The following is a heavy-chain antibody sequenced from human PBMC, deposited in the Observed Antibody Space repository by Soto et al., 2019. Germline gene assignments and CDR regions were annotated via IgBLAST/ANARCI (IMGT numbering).Heavy chain of an antibody. Sequence: QVQLVESGGGVVQPGRSLRLSCAASGFTFSSYGMHWVRQAPGKGLEWVAVISYDGSNKYYADSVKGRFTISRDNXXNTLYLQMNSLRAEDTAVYYCAKDRYYDSSGYIDYWGQGTLVTVSS. D-gene: IGHD3-22*01. J-gene: IGHJ4*02. CDR3: AKDRYYDSSGYIDY. CDR1: GFTFSSYG. CDR2: ISYDGSNK. V-gene: IGHV3-30*18.